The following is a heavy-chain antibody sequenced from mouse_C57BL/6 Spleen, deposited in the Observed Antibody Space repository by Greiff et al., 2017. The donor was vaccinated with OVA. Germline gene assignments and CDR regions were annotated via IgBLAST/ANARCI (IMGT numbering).Heavy chain of an antibody. CDR1: GYTFTNYW. CDR3: ARGDDGYMYYFDY. D-gene: IGHD2-3*01. J-gene: IGHJ2*01. Sequence: VQLQQSGAELVRPGTSVKMSCKASGYTFTNYWIGWAKQRPGHGLEWIGDIYPGGGYTNYNEKFKGKATLTADKSSSTAYMQVSSLTSEDSAIYYCARGDDGYMYYFDYWGQSTTLTVSS. V-gene: IGHV1-63*01. CDR2: IYPGGGYT.